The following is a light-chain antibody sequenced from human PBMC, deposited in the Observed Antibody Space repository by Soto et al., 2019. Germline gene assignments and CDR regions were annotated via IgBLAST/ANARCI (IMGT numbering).Light chain of an antibody. CDR3: SSYTKNWTLL. CDR1: SSDIGAHNF. CDR2: EVT. Sequence: QSALTQPASVSGAPGQSITVSCTGNSSDIGAHNFVSWYQQHPGKAPRLIIYEVTHRPSGLSDRFSGSKSGNTASLIISGLQADDEADYFCSSYTKNWTLLFGGGTKVTVL. J-gene: IGLJ2*01. V-gene: IGLV2-14*01.